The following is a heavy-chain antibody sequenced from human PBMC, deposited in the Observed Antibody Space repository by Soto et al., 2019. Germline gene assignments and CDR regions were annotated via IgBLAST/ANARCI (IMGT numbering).Heavy chain of an antibody. J-gene: IGHJ5*02. V-gene: IGHV4-39*01. CDR3: ARRGFNDPLAP. CDR2: IFYTGST. CDR1: GGSINISGYY. Sequence: SDTLSLTCTVSGGSINISGYYWGWLRQPPGKGLEWIGSIFYTGSTYYNPSVKSRVSMSVDTSKNQFSLKLSSVTAADTAVYYCARRGFNDPLAPWGQVTMVTVYS. D-gene: IGHD1-1*01.